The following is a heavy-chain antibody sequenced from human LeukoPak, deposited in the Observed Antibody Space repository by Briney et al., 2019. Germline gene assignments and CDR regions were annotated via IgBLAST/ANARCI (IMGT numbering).Heavy chain of an antibody. Sequence: GGSLRLSCAAPGFTFSTYSMNWIRQAPGKGLEWVSSISTSNDYIYYADSVKGRFTISRDNAKNSLYLQMNSLRAEDTAVYYCARVPSQNPYYYYYGLDVWGQGTTVTVSS. V-gene: IGHV3-21*01. CDR1: GFTFSTYS. CDR3: ARVPSQNPYYYYYGLDV. J-gene: IGHJ6*02. D-gene: IGHD2/OR15-2a*01. CDR2: ISTSNDYI.